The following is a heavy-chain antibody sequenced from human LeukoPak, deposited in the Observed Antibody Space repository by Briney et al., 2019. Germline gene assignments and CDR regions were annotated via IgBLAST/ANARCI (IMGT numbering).Heavy chain of an antibody. J-gene: IGHJ5*02. D-gene: IGHD6-13*01. CDR1: GFTFSSYA. CDR2: ISGSGGST. V-gene: IGHV3-23*01. Sequence: GSLRLSCAASGFTFSSYAMNWVHQAPGKGLEWVSAISGSGGSTYYAESVKGRFTISRDNSKNTLSLQMNSLRAEDTAVYYCASGGSIPSWGQGILVTVSS. CDR3: ASGGSIPS.